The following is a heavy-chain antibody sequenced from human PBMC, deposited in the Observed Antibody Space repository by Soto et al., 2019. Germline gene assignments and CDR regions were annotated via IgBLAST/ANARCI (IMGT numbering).Heavy chain of an antibody. Sequence: ASVKVSCKTSGGTFSTFGISWVRQAPGQGLEWMGGIIPFFGTAEYSQKFEDRITITADESTNTVYMDLRSLTSEDTAIYYCARTAPMDAGDKYYYDFWGQGALVTVS. CDR3: ARTAPMDAGDKYYYDF. J-gene: IGHJ4*02. CDR1: GGTFSTFG. D-gene: IGHD3-16*01. V-gene: IGHV1-69*13. CDR2: IIPFFGTA.